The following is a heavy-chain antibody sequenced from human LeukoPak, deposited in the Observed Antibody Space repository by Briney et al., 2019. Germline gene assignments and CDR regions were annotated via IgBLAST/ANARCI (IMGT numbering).Heavy chain of an antibody. J-gene: IGHJ4*02. CDR1: GFTFSSYA. CDR2: ISSNGGSG. CDR3: ARGGWGAKYYDILTGSSDYDY. Sequence: KSGVCLSLSCAASGFTFSSYAMHWVRQDPGEGLEYVSAISSNGGSGYYANSVKGRFTISRDNSKNTLYLQMGSLRADDMAVYYCARGGWGAKYYDILTGSSDYDYWGQGTLVTVSS. V-gene: IGHV3-64*01. D-gene: IGHD3-9*01.